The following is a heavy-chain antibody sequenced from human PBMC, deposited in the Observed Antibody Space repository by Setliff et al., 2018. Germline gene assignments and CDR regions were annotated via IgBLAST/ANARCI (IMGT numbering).Heavy chain of an antibody. D-gene: IGHD3-3*01. Sequence: PGESLKISCKASGYSFTTYWIAWVRQMPGKGLEWMGVIYPGDYDTSYSPSFQGRVTISVDKSSNTAYLQWSSLKASDTAVYYCTRARDRSGYWDFDYWGQGTLVTVSS. V-gene: IGHV5-51*01. J-gene: IGHJ4*02. CDR1: GYSFTTYW. CDR3: TRARDRSGYWDFDY. CDR2: IYPGDYDT.